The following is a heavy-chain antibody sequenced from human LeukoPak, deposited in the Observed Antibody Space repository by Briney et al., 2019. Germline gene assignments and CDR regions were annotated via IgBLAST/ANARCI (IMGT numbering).Heavy chain of an antibody. D-gene: IGHD3-3*01. V-gene: IGHV1-8*01. CDR3: ARMETENAYYYYYYMDV. CDR1: GYTFTSYD. CDR2: MNPNSGNT. J-gene: IGHJ6*03. Sequence: ASVKVPCKASGYTFTSYDINWVRQATGQGLEWMGWMNPNSGNTGYAQKFQGRVTMTRNTSISTAYMELSSLRSEDTAVYYCARMETENAYYYYYYMDVWGKGTTVTVSS.